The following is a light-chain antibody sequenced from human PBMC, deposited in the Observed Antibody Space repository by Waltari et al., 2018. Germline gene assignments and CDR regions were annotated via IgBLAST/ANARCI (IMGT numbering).Light chain of an antibody. CDR3: CSYAGSWIWV. CDR2: EVS. Sequence: QAALTQPASVSGSPGQSITISCTGSNSDVGNYNLVSWYQKHPGKAPKLRIYEVSNSPSGISVRSSGFTTGNTASLTLSLLQAYDEADYYCCSYAGSWIWVFGGGTALTVL. CDR1: NSDVGNYNL. V-gene: IGLV2-23*02. J-gene: IGLJ3*02.